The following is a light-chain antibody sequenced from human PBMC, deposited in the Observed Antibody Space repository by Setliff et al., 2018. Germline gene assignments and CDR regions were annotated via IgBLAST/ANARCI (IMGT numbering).Light chain of an antibody. J-gene: IGLJ1*01. CDR2: DVG. CDR3: SSYTGSNSHV. V-gene: IGLV2-14*01. CDR1: SSDVGGYNH. Sequence: QSALTQPASVSGSPGQAITISCTGSSSDVGGYNHVSWYQQRPGKAPKLMIYDVGKRPSGVSNRFSGSKSGNTASLTISGLQAEDEADYYCSSYTGSNSHVFGTGTKVTVL.